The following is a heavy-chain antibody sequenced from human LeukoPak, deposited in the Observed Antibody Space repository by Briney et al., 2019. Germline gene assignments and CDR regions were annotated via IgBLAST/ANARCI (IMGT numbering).Heavy chain of an antibody. V-gene: IGHV3-21*01. CDR2: ISSSSSYI. CDR1: GFTSSSYS. CDR3: ARDRWEETTVVTPMDY. D-gene: IGHD4-23*01. J-gene: IGHJ4*02. Sequence: PGGSLRLSCAASGFTSSSYSMNWVRQAPGKGLEWVSSISSSSSYIYYADSVKGRFTISRDNAKNSLYLQMNSLRAEDTAVYYCARDRWEETTVVTPMDYWGQGTLVTVSS.